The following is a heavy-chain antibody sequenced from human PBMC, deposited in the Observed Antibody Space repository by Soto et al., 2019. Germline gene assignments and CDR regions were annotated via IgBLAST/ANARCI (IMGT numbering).Heavy chain of an antibody. J-gene: IGHJ4*02. Sequence: GALRLSCAASGFTFSSYAMHWVRQAPGKGLEYVSTINRNGDSTYYANSVKGRFTISRDNSKNTLYLQMGSLRAEDMAVYYCARGGSDYYFDYWGQGTLVTVSS. CDR1: GFTFSSYA. CDR2: INRNGDST. CDR3: ARGGSDYYFDY. D-gene: IGHD2-21*02. V-gene: IGHV3-64*01.